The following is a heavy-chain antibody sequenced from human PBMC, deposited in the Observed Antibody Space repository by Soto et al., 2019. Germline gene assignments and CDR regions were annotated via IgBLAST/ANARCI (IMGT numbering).Heavy chain of an antibody. CDR1: GVDFRGSY. D-gene: IGHD3-10*01. Sequence: GGSLRLSCVGSGVDFRGSYMNWIRQAPGKGLEWISYISDTGRTIHYADSVKGRFVISRDNAKNSLYLQMDSLRAEDTAVYYCARDSGYGSGSSVNHHLDYWGHGTLVTVSS. J-gene: IGHJ4*01. V-gene: IGHV3-11*04. CDR3: ARDSGYGSGSSVNHHLDY. CDR2: ISDTGRTI.